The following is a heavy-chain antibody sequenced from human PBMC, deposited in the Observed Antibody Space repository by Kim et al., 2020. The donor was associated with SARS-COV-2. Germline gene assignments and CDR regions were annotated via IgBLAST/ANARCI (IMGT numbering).Heavy chain of an antibody. Sequence: RFTISRDHSKNTLYLQMNSLKTEDTAVYYCTTQPSAYYDSLTGYYLFDYWGQGTLVTVSS. V-gene: IGHV3-15*01. D-gene: IGHD3-9*01. CDR3: TTQPSAYYDSLTGYYLFDY. J-gene: IGHJ4*02.